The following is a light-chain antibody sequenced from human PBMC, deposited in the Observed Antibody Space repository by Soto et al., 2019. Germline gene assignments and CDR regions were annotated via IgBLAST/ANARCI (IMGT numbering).Light chain of an antibody. CDR1: SSDVGGYNY. V-gene: IGLV2-11*01. J-gene: IGLJ3*02. Sequence: QSVLTQPRSVSGSPGQSVTISCTGTSSDVGGYNYVSWYQQHPGKAPKLMIYDVSKRPSGVTDRFSGSKSGNTASLTISGLQAEDEAYYYCCSYAGSYSWVFGGVTKLTVL. CDR3: CSYAGSYSWV. CDR2: DVS.